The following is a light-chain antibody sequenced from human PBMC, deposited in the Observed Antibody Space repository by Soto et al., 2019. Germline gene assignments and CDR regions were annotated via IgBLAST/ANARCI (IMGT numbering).Light chain of an antibody. CDR3: QTWGTGVV. V-gene: IGLV4-69*02. CDR1: SGHSSYA. J-gene: IGLJ2*01. CDR2: LNSDGSH. Sequence: QPVLTQSPSASASLGASVKLTCTLSSGHSSYAIAWHQQQPEKGPRYLMKLNSDGSHSKGDGIPDRFSGSSSGAERYLTISSLQSVDEADYYCQTWGTGVVFGGGTNVTVL.